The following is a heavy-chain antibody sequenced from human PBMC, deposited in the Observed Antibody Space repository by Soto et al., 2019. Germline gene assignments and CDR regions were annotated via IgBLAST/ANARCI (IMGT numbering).Heavy chain of an antibody. V-gene: IGHV3-7*01. J-gene: IGHJ4*02. CDR3: ARAQLLPECSSASCYVGY. Sequence: EVQLVESGGGLVQPGGSLRVSCAASGFTFSSYWLTWVRQVPGKGLEWVANIKRGGSEKYYVDSVRGRFTISRDNAKDALYLHMNRQRAEDTAVYYCARAQLLPECSSASCYVGYWGPGALVTVSS. CDR2: IKRGGSEK. CDR1: GFTFSSYW. D-gene: IGHD2-2*01.